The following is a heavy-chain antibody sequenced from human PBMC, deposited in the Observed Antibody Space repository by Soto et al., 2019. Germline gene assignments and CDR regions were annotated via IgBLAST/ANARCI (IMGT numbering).Heavy chain of an antibody. CDR3: ARARSYCSGGSCYSTGFDY. V-gene: IGHV1-18*01. J-gene: IGHJ4*02. Sequence: ASVKVSCKASGYTFTSYGISWVRQAPGQGLEWMGWISAYNGNTNYAQKLQGRVTMTTDTSTSTAYMELRSLRSDDTTVYYCARARSYCSGGSCYSTGFDYWGQGTLVTVSS. CDR2: ISAYNGNT. CDR1: GYTFTSYG. D-gene: IGHD2-15*01.